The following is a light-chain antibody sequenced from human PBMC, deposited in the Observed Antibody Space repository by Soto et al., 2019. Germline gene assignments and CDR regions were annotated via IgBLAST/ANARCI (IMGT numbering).Light chain of an antibody. CDR2: TNN. CDR3: AAWDDSLSGYV. J-gene: IGLJ1*01. Sequence: QSVLTQPPSASGTPGQRVTISCSGGSSNIGSNTVNWYQQLPGTAPKLLIYTNNRRPSGVPDRFSGSQSGTSASLAISGLQSEDEADYYCAAWDDSLSGYVFGTGTQLTVL. V-gene: IGLV1-44*01. CDR1: SSNIGSNT.